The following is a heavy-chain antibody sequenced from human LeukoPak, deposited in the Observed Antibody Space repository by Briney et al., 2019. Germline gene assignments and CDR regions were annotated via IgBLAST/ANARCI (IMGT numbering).Heavy chain of an antibody. CDR2: VYYSGST. CDR1: GGSINNYY. Sequence: SETLSLTCTVSGGSINNYYWSWIRQPPGKGLEWIGYVYYSGSTNYNPSLKSRVTISVDTSKNQFSLKLSSVTAADTAVYYCARETPDCSSTSCTSYYYYMDVWGKGTTVTVSS. V-gene: IGHV4-59*12. CDR3: ARETPDCSSTSCTSYYYYMDV. D-gene: IGHD2-2*01. J-gene: IGHJ6*03.